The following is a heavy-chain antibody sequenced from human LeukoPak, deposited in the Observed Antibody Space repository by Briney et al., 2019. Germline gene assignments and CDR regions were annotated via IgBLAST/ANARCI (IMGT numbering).Heavy chain of an antibody. V-gene: IGHV3-30*18. Sequence: GGSLRPSCAASGFTFSSYGMHWVRQAPGKGLEWVAVISYDGSNKYYADSVKGRFTISRDNSKNTLYLQMNSLRAEDTAVYYCAKDRANCSSTSCYGYYYYGMDVWGKGTTVTVSS. CDR2: ISYDGSNK. J-gene: IGHJ6*04. D-gene: IGHD2-2*01. CDR1: GFTFSSYG. CDR3: AKDRANCSSTSCYGYYYYGMDV.